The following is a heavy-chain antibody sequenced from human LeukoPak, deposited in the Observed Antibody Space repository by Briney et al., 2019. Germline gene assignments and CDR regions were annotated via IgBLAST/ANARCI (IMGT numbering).Heavy chain of an antibody. CDR1: GFTFSNAW. V-gene: IGHV3-15*01. CDR2: IKSKTDGGTT. Sequence: GGSLRLSFAASGFTFSNAWMSWVRQAPGKGLEWVGRIKSKTDGGTTDYAAPVKGRFTISRDDSKNTLYLQMNSLKTEDTAVYYCTTRYGLRYLYYGMDVWGQGTTVTVSS. D-gene: IGHD3-9*01. CDR3: TTRYGLRYLYYGMDV. J-gene: IGHJ6*02.